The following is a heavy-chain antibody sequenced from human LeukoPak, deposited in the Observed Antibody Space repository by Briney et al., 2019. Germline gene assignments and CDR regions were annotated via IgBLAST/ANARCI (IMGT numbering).Heavy chain of an antibody. Sequence: GGSLRLSCAASGSTFSNYGMHWVRQAPGKGLEWVAVVSYGGTNKYYADSVKGRFTVSRDNSKNTLYLQMNSLRAEDTAVYYCARGTEDYGGSPDATIRRPFAIWGQGTMVTVST. D-gene: IGHD4-23*01. J-gene: IGHJ3*02. V-gene: IGHV3-30*03. CDR2: VSYGGTNK. CDR1: GSTFSNYG. CDR3: ARGTEDYGGSPDATIRRPFAI.